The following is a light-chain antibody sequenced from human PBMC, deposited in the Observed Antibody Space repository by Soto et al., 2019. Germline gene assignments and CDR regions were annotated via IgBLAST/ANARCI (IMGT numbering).Light chain of an antibody. Sequence: EIVMTQSPAALSVSPGERATLSCRASQSVSSNLAWYQQKPGQAPRILIYGAATRATGIPARFSGSGSGTEVTLTISSLQSEDFAVYYCQQYNNWPPWTFGHGTKVEIK. V-gene: IGKV3-15*01. J-gene: IGKJ1*01. CDR2: GAA. CDR3: QQYNNWPPWT. CDR1: QSVSSN.